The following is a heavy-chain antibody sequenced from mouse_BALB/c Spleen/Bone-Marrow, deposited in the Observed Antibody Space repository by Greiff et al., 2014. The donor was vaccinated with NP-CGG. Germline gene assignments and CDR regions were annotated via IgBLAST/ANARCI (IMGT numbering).Heavy chain of an antibody. D-gene: IGHD2-3*01. J-gene: IGHJ1*01. CDR3: ARVYLWYFDV. CDR2: IWAGGSI. Sequence: QVQLQQSGPGLVAPSQSLSITCTVSGFSLTSYGVHWVRQPPGKGLEWLGVIWAGGSINYNSALMSRLSIGKDNSKSQVFLKMNSLQTNDTAMYYCARVYLWYFDVWGAGTTVTVSS. CDR1: GFSLTSYG. V-gene: IGHV2-9*02.